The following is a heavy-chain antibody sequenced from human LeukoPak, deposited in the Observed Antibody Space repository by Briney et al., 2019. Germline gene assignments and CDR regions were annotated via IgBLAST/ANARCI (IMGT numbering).Heavy chain of an antibody. Sequence: ASVKVSCKASGYTFTSYGMHWVRQSPGQRLEWMGWINAGNGNRKYSQKFQGRVTITRDTSASTAYMELSSLRSEDTAVYYCARESIVGAMNAFDIWGQGTMVTVSS. CDR1: GYTFTSYG. J-gene: IGHJ3*02. V-gene: IGHV1-3*01. CDR2: INAGNGNR. D-gene: IGHD1-26*01. CDR3: ARESIVGAMNAFDI.